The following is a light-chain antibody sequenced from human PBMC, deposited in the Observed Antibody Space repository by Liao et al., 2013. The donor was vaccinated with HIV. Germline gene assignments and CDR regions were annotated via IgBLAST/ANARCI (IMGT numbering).Light chain of an antibody. V-gene: IGLV3-21*04. CDR2: YNT. CDR1: YIGNKG. Sequence: SYVLTQPPSVSVAPGETASITCGGDYIGNKGIYWYQQRPGQAPIMVISYNTDRPSGIPERFSGSNSGNTATLTISRVEAGDAADYYCQVWHSSSDGVVFGGGTKLTVL. CDR3: QVWHSSSDGVV. J-gene: IGLJ2*01.